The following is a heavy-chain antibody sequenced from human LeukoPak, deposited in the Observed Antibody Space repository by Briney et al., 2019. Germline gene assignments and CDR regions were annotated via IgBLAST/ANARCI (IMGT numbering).Heavy chain of an antibody. D-gene: IGHD2-21*02. CDR3: AKDPSVVVTATLDY. V-gene: IGHV3-23*01. J-gene: IGHJ4*02. CDR2: ISGSGGST. Sequence: GGSLRLSCAASGFTFSSYAMSWVRQAPGKGLEWVSAISGSGGSTYYADSVKGRFTIYRDNSKNTLYLQMNSLRAEDTAVYCCAKDPSVVVTATLDYWGQGTLVTVSS. CDR1: GFTFSSYA.